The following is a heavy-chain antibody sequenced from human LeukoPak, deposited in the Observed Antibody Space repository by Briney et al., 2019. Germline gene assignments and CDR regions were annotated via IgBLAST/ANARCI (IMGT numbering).Heavy chain of an antibody. CDR2: INPNSGGT. V-gene: IGHV1-2*02. J-gene: IGHJ6*03. D-gene: IGHD6-19*01. CDR3: ARDGPGYSSGWFSSQNYYYYMDV. CDR1: GYTFTGYY. Sequence: ASVKVSCKASGYTFTGYYMHWVRQAPGQGLEWMGWINPNSGGTNYAQKFQGRVTMTRDTSISTAYMELRSLRSDDTAVYYCARDGPGYSSGWFSSQNYYYYMDVWGKGTTVTVSS.